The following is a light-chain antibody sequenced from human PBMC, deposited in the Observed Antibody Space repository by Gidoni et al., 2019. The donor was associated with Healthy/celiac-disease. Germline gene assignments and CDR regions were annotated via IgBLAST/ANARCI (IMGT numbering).Light chain of an antibody. J-gene: IGKJ3*01. CDR2: WGS. CDR3: KQYYSTPRT. CDR1: QKVFYSSNNKNY. Sequence: DIVFSQYPVSPAPSLRAWATINCPSSQKVFYSSNNKNYLAWYQQKPGQPPKLLIYWGSTRESGVPDRFSGSGSGTDFTLTISSLQAEDVAVYYCKQYYSTPRTFGPGTKVDIK. V-gene: IGKV4-1*01.